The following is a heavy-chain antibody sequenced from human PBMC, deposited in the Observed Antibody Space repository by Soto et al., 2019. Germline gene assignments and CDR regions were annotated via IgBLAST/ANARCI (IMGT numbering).Heavy chain of an antibody. CDR2: TRNKANSYST. J-gene: IGHJ4*02. D-gene: IGHD3-10*01. CDR3: VRTSHYGSGSWNFDY. CDR1: GFTFSDHS. V-gene: IGHV3-72*01. Sequence: EVQLVESGGGLVQPGGSLRLSCAASGFTFSDHSMDWVRQAPGKGLEWVGRTRNKANSYSTEYAASVRGRFTISRDESKNSLYLQMNSLKTEDTAVYYCVRTSHYGSGSWNFDYWGQGTLVTVSS.